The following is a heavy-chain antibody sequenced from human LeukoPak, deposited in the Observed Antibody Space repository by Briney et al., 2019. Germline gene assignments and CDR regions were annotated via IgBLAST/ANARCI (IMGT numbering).Heavy chain of an antibody. J-gene: IGHJ3*02. V-gene: IGHV4-39*07. D-gene: IGHD1-1*01. CDR1: GGSISSSSYY. CDR3: ARVLDLEVPTVHPDAFDI. Sequence: PSETLSLTCTVSGGSISSSSYYWGWIRQPPGKGPEWIGSIYYSGSTYYNPSLKSRVTISVDTSKNQFSLKLSSVTAADTAVYYCARVLDLEVPTVHPDAFDIWGQGTMVTVSS. CDR2: IYYSGST.